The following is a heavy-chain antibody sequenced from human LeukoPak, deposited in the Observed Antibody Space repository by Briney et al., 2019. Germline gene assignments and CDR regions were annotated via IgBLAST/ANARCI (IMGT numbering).Heavy chain of an antibody. V-gene: IGHV4-34*01. CDR3: ARGYDSSGYSLELHTFDY. CDR1: GGSFSGYY. CDR2: INHSGST. Sequence: PSETLSLTCAVYGGSFSGYYWSWIRQPPGKGLEWIGEINHSGSTNYNPSLKSRVTISVDTSKNQFSLKLSSVTAADTAVYYCARGYDSSGYSLELHTFDYWGQGTLVTVSS. J-gene: IGHJ4*02. D-gene: IGHD3-22*01.